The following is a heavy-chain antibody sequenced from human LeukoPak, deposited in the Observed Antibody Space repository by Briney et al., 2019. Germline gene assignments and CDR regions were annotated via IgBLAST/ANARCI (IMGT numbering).Heavy chain of an antibody. CDR2: ISYSGNT. CDR3: ARESDTSGPIDY. D-gene: IGHD3-22*01. CDR1: GGSIRSYY. Sequence: PSETLSVTCIVSGGSIRSYYWSWIRQTPGKGLEWIGYISYSGNTNYNPSLKSRVTMSVDTSKNQFSLKLTSVTAADTAVYFCARESDTSGPIDYWGQGTLVAVSS. J-gene: IGHJ4*02. V-gene: IGHV4-59*01.